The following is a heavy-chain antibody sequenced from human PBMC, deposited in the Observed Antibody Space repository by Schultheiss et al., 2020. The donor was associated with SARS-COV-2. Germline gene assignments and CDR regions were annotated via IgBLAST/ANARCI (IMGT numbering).Heavy chain of an antibody. V-gene: IGHV3-21*04. CDR3: VKGGGMEFDY. D-gene: IGHD3-16*01. J-gene: IGHJ4*02. CDR2: ISSSSSTI. CDR1: GFTFSSYG. Sequence: GGSLRLSCAASGFTFSSYGMHWVRQAPGKGLEWVSSISSSSSTIYYADSVKDRFTISRDNAKNSLYLQMNSLRAEDTVVYYCVKGGGMEFDYWGQGTLVTVAS.